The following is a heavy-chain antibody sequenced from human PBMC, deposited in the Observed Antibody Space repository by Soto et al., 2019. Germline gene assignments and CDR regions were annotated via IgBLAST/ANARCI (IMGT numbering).Heavy chain of an antibody. J-gene: IGHJ4*02. V-gene: IGHV3-30-3*01. CDR1: GFTFSSYA. Sequence: QVQLVESGGGVVQPGRSLRLSCAASGFTFSSYAMHWFRQAPGKGLEWVAVISYDGSNKYYADSVKGRFTISRDNSKNTLYLQMNSLRAEDTAVYYCARDRIYSSSWYDYWGQGTLVTVSS. CDR2: ISYDGSNK. D-gene: IGHD6-13*01. CDR3: ARDRIYSSSWYDY.